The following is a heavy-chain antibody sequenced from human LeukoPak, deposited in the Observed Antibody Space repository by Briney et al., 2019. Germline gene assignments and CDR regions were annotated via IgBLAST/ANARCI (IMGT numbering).Heavy chain of an antibody. Sequence: GGSLRLSCTASGFTFGSYAMSWVRQAPGKGLEWVSVIYSGGSTYYADSVKGRFTISRDNSKNTLYLQMNSLRAEDTALYYCAKDYYGSGGQGTQVTVSS. CDR2: IYSGGST. CDR3: AKDYYGS. CDR1: GFTFGSYA. D-gene: IGHD3-10*01. V-gene: IGHV3-23*03. J-gene: IGHJ4*02.